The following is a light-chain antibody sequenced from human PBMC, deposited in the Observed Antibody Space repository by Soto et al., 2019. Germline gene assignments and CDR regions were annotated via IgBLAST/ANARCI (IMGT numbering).Light chain of an antibody. V-gene: IGKV3-20*01. CDR1: QRVNSRY. CDR3: QQYGSSPGK. CDR2: GVS. J-gene: IGKJ1*01. Sequence: EILMTQSPATLSLSPGEGATLSCRASQRVNSRYLAWYQQKPGQAPRLLIYGVSNRATGIPDRFSGSGSGTDFTLTISRLEPEDFAVYYCQQYGSSPGKFGQGTKVDIK.